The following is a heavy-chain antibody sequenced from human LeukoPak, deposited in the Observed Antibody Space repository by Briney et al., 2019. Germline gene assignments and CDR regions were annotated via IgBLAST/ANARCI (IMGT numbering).Heavy chain of an antibody. CDR1: GGSFSGYY. Sequence: SETLSLTCAVYGGSFSGYYWSWIRQPPGKGLEWIGEINHSGSTNYNPSLKSRVTISVDTSKNQFSLKQSSVNAADTAVYYCPRHGCQLLVYYFVDGGQGTPVTVSS. V-gene: IGHV4-34*01. J-gene: IGHJ4*02. CDR2: INHSGST. D-gene: IGHD2-21*01. CDR3: PRHGCQLLVYYFVD.